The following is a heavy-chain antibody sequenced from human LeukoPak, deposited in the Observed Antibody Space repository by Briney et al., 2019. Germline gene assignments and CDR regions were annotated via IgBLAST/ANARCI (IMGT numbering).Heavy chain of an antibody. D-gene: IGHD1-26*01. J-gene: IGHJ3*02. CDR3: AKASEWELLLTAFDI. Sequence: ETLSLTCAVYGGSFSGYYWSWIRQPPGKGLEWVSAIGGSGGSTYYADSVKGRFTISRDNSKNTLYLQMNSLRAEDTAVYYCAKASEWELLLTAFDIWGQGTMVTVSS. CDR2: IGGSGGST. V-gene: IGHV3-23*01. CDR1: GGSFSGYY.